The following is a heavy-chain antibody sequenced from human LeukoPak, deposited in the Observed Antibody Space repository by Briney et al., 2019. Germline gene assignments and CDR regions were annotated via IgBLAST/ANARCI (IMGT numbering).Heavy chain of an antibody. V-gene: IGHV3-20*04. D-gene: IGHD3-22*01. CDR2: INWNGFST. CDR1: GFTFDDYG. CDR3: ARPNYFDSEAFDM. J-gene: IGHJ3*02. Sequence: GGSLRLSCAASGFTFDDYGMSWVRQVPGKGLEWVSGINWNGFSTGYADSVKGRFIISRDNAKNSLYLQMNSLRAEDTAVYYCARPNYFDSEAFDMWGQGTMVTVSS.